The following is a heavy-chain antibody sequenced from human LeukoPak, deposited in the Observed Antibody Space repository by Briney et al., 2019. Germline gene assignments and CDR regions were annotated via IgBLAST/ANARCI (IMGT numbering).Heavy chain of an antibody. J-gene: IGHJ4*02. D-gene: IGHD1-1*01. CDR3: ARCTTGKTFGSLREIKKSREIDY. V-gene: IGHV3-21*01. Sequence: PGGSLRLSCAASAFTFNSYSMSWVRQAPGKGLEWVSSITSTSVSTYYADSVKGRFTISRDNAKNSLFLQMDSLRGEDTAVYYCARCTTGKTFGSLREIKKSREIDYWGQGTLVTVSS. CDR2: ITSTSVST. CDR1: AFTFNSYS.